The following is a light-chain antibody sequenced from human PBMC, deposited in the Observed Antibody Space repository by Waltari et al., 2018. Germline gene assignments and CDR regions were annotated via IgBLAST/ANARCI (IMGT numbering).Light chain of an antibody. Sequence: DIVLTQSPATLSLFPGARATLSFRASQNINNHLAWYQHKPGQAPRLLIHAASRRAVCIPARFSGSGSGTDFSLTISSLEPEDFAVYYCQHRKDWPLTTFGQGTRLEMK. CDR2: AAS. CDR1: QNINNH. J-gene: IGKJ5*01. CDR3: QHRKDWPLTT. V-gene: IGKV3-11*01.